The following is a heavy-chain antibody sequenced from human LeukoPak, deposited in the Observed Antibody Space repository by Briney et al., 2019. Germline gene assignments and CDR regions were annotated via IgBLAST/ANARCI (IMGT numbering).Heavy chain of an antibody. CDR3: ARVRGKSGSHNWFDP. J-gene: IGHJ5*02. CDR2: MNPNSGNT. V-gene: IGHV1-8*03. CDR1: GYTFTSYD. Sequence: ASVKVSCKASGYTFTSYDINWVRQATGQGLEWMGWMNPNSGNTGYAQKFQGRVTITRNTFISTASMELRSLRSEDTAVYYCARVRGKSGSHNWFDPWGQGTLVTVSS. D-gene: IGHD1-26*01.